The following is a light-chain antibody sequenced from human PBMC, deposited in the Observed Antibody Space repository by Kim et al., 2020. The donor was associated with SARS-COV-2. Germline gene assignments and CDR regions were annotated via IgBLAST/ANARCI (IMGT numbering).Light chain of an antibody. CDR2: DVS. J-gene: IGLJ3*02. V-gene: IGLV2-23*02. CDR1: YSDIGSSKL. Sequence: QSALTQPASVSGSPGQSITISCTGTYSDIGSSKLVSWYQQHPGKAPKVLIYDVSKRPSGVSNRFSASKSGITVSLTISGLQAEDEGDYYCCSYAGPWVFGGGTQLTVL. CDR3: CSYAGPWV.